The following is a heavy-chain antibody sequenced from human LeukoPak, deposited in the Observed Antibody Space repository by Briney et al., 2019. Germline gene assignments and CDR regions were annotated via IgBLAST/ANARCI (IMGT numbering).Heavy chain of an antibody. J-gene: IGHJ4*02. D-gene: IGHD2-21*02. CDR1: GFTFSTYA. CDR3: ARGKGIYCGGDCSALDY. CDR2: ITTNGGST. V-gene: IGHV3-64*02. Sequence: GGSLRLSCAVSGFTFSTYAMHWVRQAPGKGLEYVSAITTNGGSTYYADSVKGRFTIFRDNSKNTLYLQMGSLRAEDMAVYYCARGKGIYCGGDCSALDYWGQGTLVTVSS.